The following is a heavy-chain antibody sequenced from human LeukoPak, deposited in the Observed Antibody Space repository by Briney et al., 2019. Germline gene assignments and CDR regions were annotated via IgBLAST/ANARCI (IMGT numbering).Heavy chain of an antibody. V-gene: IGHV4-59*08. CDR1: GGSITGYY. CDR3: ARSPEIHYGSRRRLYYSDY. J-gene: IGHJ4*02. D-gene: IGHD3-10*01. Sequence: SETLSLTCSVSGGSITGYYWSWIRQPPGKGLEWLGYIYYNGTTSYHPSLRSRLTISQDASKSLFSLRLRSVTAADTAIYFCARSPEIHYGSRRRLYYSDYWGQGKLVIVS. CDR2: IYYNGTT.